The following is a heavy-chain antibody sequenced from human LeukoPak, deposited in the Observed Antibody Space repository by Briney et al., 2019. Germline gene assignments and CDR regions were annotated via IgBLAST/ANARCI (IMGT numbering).Heavy chain of an antibody. J-gene: IGHJ5*02. CDR1: GFTFSSYS. CDR2: ISSSSSYI. V-gene: IGHV3-21*01. CDR3: ARDVTEESANWFDP. Sequence: GGSLRLSCAASGFTFSSYSMNWVRQAPGKGLEWVSSISSSSSYIYYADSVKGRFTISRDNAKNSLYLQMNSLRAEDTAVYYCARDVTEESANWFDPWGQGTLVTVSS. D-gene: IGHD2-15*01.